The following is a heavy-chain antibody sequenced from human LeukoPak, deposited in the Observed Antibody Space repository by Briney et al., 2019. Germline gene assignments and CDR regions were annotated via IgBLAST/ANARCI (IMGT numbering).Heavy chain of an antibody. CDR3: AREVWFGEYQTSFDP. CDR2: INPNSGGT. V-gene: IGHV1-2*02. CDR1: GYTFTGYY. Sequence: ASVKVSCKASGYTFTGYYKHWVRQAPGQGLEWMGWINPNSGGTNYAQKFQGRVTMTRDTSISTAYMELSRLRSDDTAVYYCAREVWFGEYQTSFDPWGQGTLVTVSS. J-gene: IGHJ5*02. D-gene: IGHD3-10*01.